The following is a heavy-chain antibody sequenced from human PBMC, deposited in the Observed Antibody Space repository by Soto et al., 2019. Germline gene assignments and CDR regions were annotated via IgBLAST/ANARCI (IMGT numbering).Heavy chain of an antibody. J-gene: IGHJ6*02. D-gene: IGHD5-12*01. V-gene: IGHV1-18*04. CDR1: GYTFTSYG. Sequence: ASVKVSCKASGYTFTSYGISWVRQAPGQGLEWMGWISAYNGNTNYAQKLQGRVTMTTDTSTSTAYMELSSLRSEDTAVYYCASPGYSGASDSGTYYYYYGMDVWGQGTTVTVSS. CDR2: ISAYNGNT. CDR3: ASPGYSGASDSGTYYYYYGMDV.